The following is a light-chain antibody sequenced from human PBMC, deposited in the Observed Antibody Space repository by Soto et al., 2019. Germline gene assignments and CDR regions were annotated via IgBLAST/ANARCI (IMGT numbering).Light chain of an antibody. CDR2: ITS. CDR1: QGLNSW. CDR3: QQGNSFPLT. Sequence: DIQMTQSPSSVSASVGDRVTITCRASQGLNSWLAWYQQKPGKAPKVLISITSSLQSGVPSRFSGSGSGTDFTLTITSLQPEDFGNYYCQQGNSFPLTFGGGTKVEIK. J-gene: IGKJ4*01. V-gene: IGKV1-12*01.